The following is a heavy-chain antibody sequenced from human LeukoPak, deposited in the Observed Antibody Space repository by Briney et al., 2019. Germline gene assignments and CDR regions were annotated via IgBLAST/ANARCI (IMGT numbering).Heavy chain of an antibody. V-gene: IGHV1-69*05. Sequence: PVKVSCKASGGTFSSYAISWVRQAPGQGLEWMGRIIPIFGTANYAQKFQGRVTITTDESTSTAYMELSSLRSEDTAVYYCARGVGATMPHYFDYWGQGTLVTVSS. J-gene: IGHJ4*02. CDR2: IIPIFGTA. CDR1: GGTFSSYA. D-gene: IGHD1-26*01. CDR3: ARGVGATMPHYFDY.